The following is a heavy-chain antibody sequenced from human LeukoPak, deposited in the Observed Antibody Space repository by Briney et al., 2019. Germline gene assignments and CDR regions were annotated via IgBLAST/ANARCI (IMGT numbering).Heavy chain of an antibody. CDR1: GGSISSYY. J-gene: IGHJ4*02. Sequence: PSETLSLTCTVSGGSISSYYWSWIRQPAGKGLEWIGSIYYSGSTYYNPSLKSRVTISVDTSKNQFSLKVNSVTAADTAVYYCARHRDYSIDYFDYWGQGTLVTVSS. V-gene: IGHV4-59*05. CDR3: ARHRDYSIDYFDY. CDR2: IYYSGST. D-gene: IGHD4-11*01.